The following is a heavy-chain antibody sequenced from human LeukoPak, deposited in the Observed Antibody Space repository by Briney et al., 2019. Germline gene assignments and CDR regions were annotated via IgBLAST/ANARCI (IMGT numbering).Heavy chain of an antibody. CDR1: GCIFTSYY. J-gene: IGHJ3*02. CDR2: INPSGGST. Sequence: ASVKLSCKASGCIFTSYYMHWVRQAPGQGLEWMGIINPSGGSTSYAQKFQGRVTMTRDTSTSTVYMELSSLRSEDTAVYYCARAAGTTVVNEAFDIWGQGTMVTVSS. V-gene: IGHV1-46*01. D-gene: IGHD4-23*01. CDR3: ARAAGTTVVNEAFDI.